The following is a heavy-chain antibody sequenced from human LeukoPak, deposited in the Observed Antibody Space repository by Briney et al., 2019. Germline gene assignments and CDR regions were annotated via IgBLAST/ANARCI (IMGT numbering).Heavy chain of an antibody. CDR1: GASISDAAYY. CDR3: ARLVPPGGGDCTGSNCHTVYYFDY. Sequence: PSQTLSLTCTVSGASISDAAYYWSWIRQHPGEGLEWIGYIYYSGTTYYNPSLKSRVTISIDAAKNQFSLMLTSVTAADTAVYYCARLVPPGGGDCTGSNCHTVYYFDYWGQGTLVTVSS. V-gene: IGHV4-30-4*01. J-gene: IGHJ4*02. D-gene: IGHD2-15*01. CDR2: IYYSGTT.